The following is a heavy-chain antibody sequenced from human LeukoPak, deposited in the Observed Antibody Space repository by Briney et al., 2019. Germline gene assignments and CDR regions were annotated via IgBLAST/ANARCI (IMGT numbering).Heavy chain of an antibody. J-gene: IGHJ3*02. CDR3: ARDGRDYGEVDAFDI. D-gene: IGHD4-17*01. Sequence: SETLSLTCAVSGGSISSSNWWSWVRQPPGKGLAWIGEIYHSGSTNYNPSIKSRVTISVDKSKNQFSLKLSSVTAADTAVYYCARDGRDYGEVDAFDIWGQGTMVTVSS. CDR1: GGSISSSNW. V-gene: IGHV4-4*02. CDR2: IYHSGST.